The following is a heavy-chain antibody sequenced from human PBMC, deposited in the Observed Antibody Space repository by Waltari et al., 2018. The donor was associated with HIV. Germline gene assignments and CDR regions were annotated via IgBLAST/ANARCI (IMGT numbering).Heavy chain of an antibody. J-gene: IGHJ6*02. CDR2: SRSKAYGGTT. D-gene: IGHD6-6*01. Sequence: EVQLVESGGGLVQPGRSLRLSCTASGFTFGDYAMSWFRLAPGKGLEWVGCSRSKAYGGTTEYAASVKGRFTISRDDSKSIAYLQMNSLKTEDTAVYYCTRESIRAYVGMDVWGQGTTVTVSS. V-gene: IGHV3-49*03. CDR1: GFTFGDYA. CDR3: TRESIRAYVGMDV.